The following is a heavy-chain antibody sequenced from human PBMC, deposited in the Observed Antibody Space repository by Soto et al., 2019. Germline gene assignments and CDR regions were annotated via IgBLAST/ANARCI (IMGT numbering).Heavy chain of an antibody. Sequence: SETLSLTCAGYGGSGGSFSGYYWSWIRQPPGKGLEWIAIINNGGSTYYAPSVKDRFTISRDKSRNPLYLHMDSLRAEDTAVYYCARGRGSTGYLGREHYFDHWGQGTLVTVSS. CDR3: ARGRGSTGYLGREHYFDH. CDR1: GGSGGSFSGYY. J-gene: IGHJ4*02. CDR2: INNGGST. D-gene: IGHD2-2*01. V-gene: IGHV4-34*01.